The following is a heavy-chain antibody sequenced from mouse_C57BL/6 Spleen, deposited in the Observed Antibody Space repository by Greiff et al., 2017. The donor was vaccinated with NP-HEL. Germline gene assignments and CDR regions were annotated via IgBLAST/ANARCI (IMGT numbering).Heavy chain of an antibody. CDR3: ARDITTVVADWYFDV. V-gene: IGHV3-6*01. J-gene: IGHJ1*03. CDR1: GYSITSGYY. CDR2: ISYDGSN. D-gene: IGHD1-1*01. Sequence: DVKLQESGPGLVKPSQSLSLTCSVTGYSITSGYYWNWIRQFPGNILEWMGYISYDGSNNYNPSLQNRISITRDTSKNQFFLKLNSVTTEDTATYYCARDITTVVADWYFDVWGTGTTVTVSS.